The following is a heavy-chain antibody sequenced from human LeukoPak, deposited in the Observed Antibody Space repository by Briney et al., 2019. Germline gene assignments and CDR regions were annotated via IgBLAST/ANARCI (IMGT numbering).Heavy chain of an antibody. Sequence: ASVKVSCKASGNTFIGYWIHWVRQAPGQGLEWMGAINPRGDATIGAQKFQGRVTTTRDTSTSTVYIELSSLRSEDTAVYYCAREGQQLKHFDYWGQGTLVTVSS. V-gene: IGHV1-46*01. CDR2: INPRGDAT. J-gene: IGHJ4*02. D-gene: IGHD1-1*01. CDR1: GNTFIGYW. CDR3: AREGQQLKHFDY.